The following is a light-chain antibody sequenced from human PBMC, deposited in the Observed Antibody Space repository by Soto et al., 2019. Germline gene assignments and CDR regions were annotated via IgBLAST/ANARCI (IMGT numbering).Light chain of an antibody. CDR3: QQYHSPWT. Sequence: DIQMTQSPSTLSASVGDRVIITCRPSQSISSWLAWHQQKPGKAPNLLIYDATSLESRVPSRFSGSGSGTELTLTISSLQPDDFATYYCQQYHSPWTFGQGTKVDIK. J-gene: IGKJ1*01. V-gene: IGKV1-5*01. CDR1: QSISSW. CDR2: DAT.